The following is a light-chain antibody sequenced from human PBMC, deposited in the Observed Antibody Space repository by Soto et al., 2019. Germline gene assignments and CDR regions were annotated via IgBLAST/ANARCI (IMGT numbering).Light chain of an antibody. CDR1: QSVSSN. Sequence: EIVMTKSPATLSVSPGERATFSCRASQSVSSNLAWYQQKPGQAPRLLIYGASIRATGIPARFSGSGSGTEFTLTISSLQSEDFAVYYCQHYNNGPPWTFGQGTKVDIK. J-gene: IGKJ1*01. V-gene: IGKV3-15*01. CDR3: QHYNNGPPWT. CDR2: GAS.